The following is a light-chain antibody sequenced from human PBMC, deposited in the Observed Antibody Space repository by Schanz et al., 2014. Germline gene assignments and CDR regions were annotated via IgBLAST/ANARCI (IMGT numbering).Light chain of an antibody. CDR3: QQYKNWPPWT. CDR2: DAS. J-gene: IGKJ1*01. CDR1: QSVSSNY. Sequence: VLTQSPATLSLSPGERATLSCGASQSVSSNYLAWYQQKPGLAPRLLIYDASSRATGIPDRFSGSGSGTDFTLTISSLQSEDFALYFCQQYKNWPPWTFGQGTKVEIK. V-gene: IGKV3D-20*01.